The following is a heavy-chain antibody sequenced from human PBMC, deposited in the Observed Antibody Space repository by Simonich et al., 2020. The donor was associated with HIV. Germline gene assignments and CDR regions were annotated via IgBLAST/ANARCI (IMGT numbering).Heavy chain of an antibody. Sequence: EVQLVESGGGLVQPGRSLRLSCAASGFTFDDYAMHWVPQAPGKGLEWVSGISRNSGSIGYAASVKGRFTVSRDNAKNSLYLQMNSLRAEDMALYYCAKGYSYGYGDAFDIWGQGTMVTVSS. D-gene: IGHD5-18*01. CDR2: ISRNSGSI. CDR3: AKGYSYGYGDAFDI. CDR1: GFTFDDYA. V-gene: IGHV3-9*03. J-gene: IGHJ3*02.